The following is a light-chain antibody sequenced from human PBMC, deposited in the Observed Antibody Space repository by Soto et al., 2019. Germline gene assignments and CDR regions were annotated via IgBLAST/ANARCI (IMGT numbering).Light chain of an antibody. J-gene: IGKJ1*01. V-gene: IGKV3-15*01. CDR2: GAS. CDR3: HQYNNWPPWT. Sequence: DTVMTQSPATLSVSPGERATLSCRASQSVRSNLAWYQQKPGQAPRLLIYGASTRATGIPARFSGSGSGTEFTLTISSLQSEDFAVYYCHQYNNWPPWTFGQGTKVEIK. CDR1: QSVRSN.